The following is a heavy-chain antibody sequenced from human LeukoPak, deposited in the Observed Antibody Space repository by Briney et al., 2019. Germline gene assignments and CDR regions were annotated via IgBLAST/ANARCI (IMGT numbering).Heavy chain of an antibody. CDR3: ARSYDFWSGSPYYFDY. CDR2: IYYSGST. J-gene: IGHJ4*02. CDR1: GGSFSGYY. Sequence: KPSETLSLTCAVYGGSFSGYYWSWIRQPPGKGLEWIGYIYYSGSTNYNPSLKSRVTISVDTSKNRFSLKLSSVTAADTAVYYCARSYDFWSGSPYYFDYWGQGTLVTVSS. V-gene: IGHV4-59*01. D-gene: IGHD3-3*01.